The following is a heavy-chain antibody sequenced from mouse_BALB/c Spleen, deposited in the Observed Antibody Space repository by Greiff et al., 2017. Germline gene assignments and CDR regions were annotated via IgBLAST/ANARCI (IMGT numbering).Heavy chain of an antibody. CDR3: TRGLRLKNFDY. CDR1: GYTFTSYY. V-gene: IGHV1S81*02. J-gene: IGHJ2*01. CDR2: INPSNGGT. Sequence: QVQLQQSGAELVKPGASVKLSCKSSGYTFTSYYMYWVKQRPGQGLEWIGEINPSNGGTNFNEKFKSKATLTVDKSSSTAYMQLSSLTSEDSAVYYCTRGLRLKNFDYWGQGTTLTVSS. D-gene: IGHD1-2*01.